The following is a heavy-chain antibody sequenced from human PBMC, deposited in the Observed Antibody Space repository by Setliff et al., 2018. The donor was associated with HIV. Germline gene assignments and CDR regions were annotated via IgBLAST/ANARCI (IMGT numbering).Heavy chain of an antibody. V-gene: IGHV2-5*02. CDR2: IYWDDDK. J-gene: IGHJ3*02. CDR1: GFSLTTDGVG. D-gene: IGHD3-22*01. Sequence: SGPTLVNPTQTLTLTCTFSGFSLTTDGVGVGWIRQPPGKAPEWLALIYWDDDKRYSPSLKSRLTITKDTSKNQVVLTMTNMDPVDTATYYCAHSSYYYDTSGSHAFDIWGQGTMVTVSS. CDR3: AHSSYYYDTSGSHAFDI.